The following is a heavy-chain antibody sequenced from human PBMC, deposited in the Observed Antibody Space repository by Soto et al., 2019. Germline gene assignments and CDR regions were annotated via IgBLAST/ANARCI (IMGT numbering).Heavy chain of an antibody. CDR1: GFSLRDYY. Sequence: QVRLVESGGGLVKPEGSLTLSCAASGFSLRDYYMTWIRQAPGKGLELLSYINPGGDDIKYVDSVKGRFTITRDNAKNALYLHMNNMRAEDTAVYYCTRDPRITDFWGQGTLVTVSS. J-gene: IGHJ4*02. CDR2: INPGGDDI. V-gene: IGHV3-11*01. CDR3: TRDPRITDF. D-gene: IGHD3-16*01.